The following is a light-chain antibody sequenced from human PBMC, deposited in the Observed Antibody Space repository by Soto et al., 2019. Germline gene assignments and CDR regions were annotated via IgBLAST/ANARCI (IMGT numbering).Light chain of an antibody. Sequence: QSALTQPASVSGSPGQSITISGTGTSSDLAIYNYVSWYQQQPGKAPKLMIYQVTNRPSGVSNRFSGSRSGNTASLTISGLQAEDEADYYCSSYTDSSNYVFGTGTKVTVL. V-gene: IGLV2-14*01. CDR2: QVT. J-gene: IGLJ1*01. CDR1: SSDLAIYNY. CDR3: SSYTDSSNYV.